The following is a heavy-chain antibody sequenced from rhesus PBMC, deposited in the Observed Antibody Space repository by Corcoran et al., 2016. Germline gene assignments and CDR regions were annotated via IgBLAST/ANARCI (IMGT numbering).Heavy chain of an antibody. D-gene: IGHD6-13*01. J-gene: IGHJ4*01. Sequence: QVQLQESGPGLVKPSATLSLTCAVSCDSISESHYLDWFRQPPGKGLEWIGCIYGSADNTYYNPSLRSRVTISKDTSKNQFFLKLRSVTATDTAIYFCARDRVPGIDSWGQGVLVTVSS. CDR2: IYGSADNT. CDR3: ARDRVPGIDS. V-gene: IGHV4S7*01. CDR1: CDSISESHY.